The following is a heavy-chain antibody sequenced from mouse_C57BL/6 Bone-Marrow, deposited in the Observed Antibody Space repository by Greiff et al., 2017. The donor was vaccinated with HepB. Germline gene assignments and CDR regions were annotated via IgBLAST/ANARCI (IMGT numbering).Heavy chain of an antibody. Sequence: DVMLVESGGGLVQPGGSLKLSCAASGFTFSDYYMYWVRQTPEKRLEWVAYISNGGGSTYYPDTVKGRFTISRDNAKNTLYLQMSRLKSEDTAMYYCARQAGYPFAYWGQGTLVTVSA. D-gene: IGHD2-2*01. J-gene: IGHJ3*01. CDR2: ISNGGGST. CDR3: ARQAGYPFAY. CDR1: GFTFSDYY. V-gene: IGHV5-12*01.